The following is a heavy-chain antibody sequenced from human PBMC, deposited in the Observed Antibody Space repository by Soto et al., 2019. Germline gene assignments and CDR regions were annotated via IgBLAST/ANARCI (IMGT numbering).Heavy chain of an antibody. Sequence: PSETLSLTCAVYGGSFSGYYWSWIRQPPGKGLEWIGEINHSGSTNYNPSLKSRVTISVDTSKNQFSLKLSSVTAADTAVYYCARGGGGLVATRFGYWGQGTLVTVSS. CDR2: INHSGST. J-gene: IGHJ4*02. CDR3: ARGGGGLVATRFGY. V-gene: IGHV4-34*01. D-gene: IGHD2-21*02. CDR1: GGSFSGYY.